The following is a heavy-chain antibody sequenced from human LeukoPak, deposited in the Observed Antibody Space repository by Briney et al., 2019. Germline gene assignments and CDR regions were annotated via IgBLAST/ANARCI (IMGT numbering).Heavy chain of an antibody. CDR1: GFTFSGSA. D-gene: IGHD3-9*01. CDR2: IRSKANSYAT. J-gene: IGHJ4*02. V-gene: IGHV3-73*01. CDR3: TSRIDSLDY. Sequence: GGSLRLSCAASGFTFSGSAMHWVRQASGKGLEWVGRIRSKANSYATAYAASVKGRFTISRGDSKNTAYLQMNSLKTEDTAVYYCTSRIDSLDYWGQGTLVTVSS.